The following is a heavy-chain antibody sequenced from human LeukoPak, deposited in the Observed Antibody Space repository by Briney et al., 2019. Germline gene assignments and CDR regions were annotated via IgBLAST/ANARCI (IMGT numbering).Heavy chain of an antibody. V-gene: IGHV3-30*02. CDR1: GFTFSSYG. J-gene: IGHJ4*02. D-gene: IGHD2-2*01. CDR2: IRYDGSNK. Sequence: GGSLRLSCAASGFTFSSYGMHWVRQAPGKGLEWVAFIRYDGSNKYYADSVKGRFTSSRDNSKNTLYLQMNSLRAEDTAVYYCAKGGVPAALFDYWGQGTLVTVSS. CDR3: AKGGVPAALFDY.